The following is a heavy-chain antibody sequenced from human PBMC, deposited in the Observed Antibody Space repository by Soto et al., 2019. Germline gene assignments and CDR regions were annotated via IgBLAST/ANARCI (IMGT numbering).Heavy chain of an antibody. J-gene: IGHJ4*02. CDR1: GGSISSGGYY. Sequence: SETLSLTCTVSGGSISSGGYYWSWIRQHPGKGLEWIGYIYYSGSTYYNPSLKSRVTISVDTSKNQFSLKLSSVTAADTAVYYCARGVRGIYFDYWGQGTLVTVSS. D-gene: IGHD3-10*01. CDR2: IYYSGST. CDR3: ARGVRGIYFDY. V-gene: IGHV4-31*03.